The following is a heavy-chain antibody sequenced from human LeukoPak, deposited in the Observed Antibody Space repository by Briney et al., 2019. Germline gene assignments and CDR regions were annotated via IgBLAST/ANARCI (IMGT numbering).Heavy chain of an antibody. Sequence: SETLSLTCTVSGDSISTSNSYWGWIRQPPGKGLEWIGSIYYSGNTYYNAPLKSRVTISVDTSKNQFSLKLSSVTAADTAVYYCAREIHMVRGVNYMDVWGKGTTVTVSS. CDR3: AREIHMVRGVNYMDV. V-gene: IGHV4-39*02. J-gene: IGHJ6*03. CDR1: GDSISTSNSY. D-gene: IGHD3-10*01. CDR2: IYYSGNT.